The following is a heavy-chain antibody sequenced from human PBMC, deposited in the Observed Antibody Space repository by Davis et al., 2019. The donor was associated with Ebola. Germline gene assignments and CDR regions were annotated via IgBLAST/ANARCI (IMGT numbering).Heavy chain of an antibody. J-gene: IGHJ4*02. CDR1: GFTFSSYW. CDR3: ARDTYYYGSGSYYNWGFFDY. Sequence: GESLKISCAASGFTFSSYWMSWVRQAPGKGLEWVAVIWYDGSNKYYADSVKGRFTISRDNSKNTLSLQMNSLRADDTAVYYCARDTYYYGSGSYYNWGFFDYWGQGTLVTVSS. CDR2: IWYDGSNK. V-gene: IGHV3-33*08. D-gene: IGHD3-10*01.